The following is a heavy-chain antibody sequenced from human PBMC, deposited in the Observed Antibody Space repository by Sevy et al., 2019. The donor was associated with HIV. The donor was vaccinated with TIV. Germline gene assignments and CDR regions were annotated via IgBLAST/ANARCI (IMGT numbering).Heavy chain of an antibody. D-gene: IGHD3-16*01. Sequence: GGSLRLSYAGSGFSITSYWMHWVRHAPGKGLVWVSRMNEDGSVTNHADSVRGRFTISRDNAKNTLYLQMNSLRVEDTAVHYCVKDFGGPTDYWGQGTLVTVS. CDR3: VKDFGGPTDY. V-gene: IGHV3-74*01. CDR1: GFSITSYW. CDR2: MNEDGSVT. J-gene: IGHJ4*02.